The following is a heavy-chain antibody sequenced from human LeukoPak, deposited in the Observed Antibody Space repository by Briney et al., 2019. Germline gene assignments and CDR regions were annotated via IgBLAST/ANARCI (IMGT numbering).Heavy chain of an antibody. Sequence: GGSLRLSCAASGLTFSDYYMNWIRQAPGKGLEGVSYISSSGSTIYYADSVKGRFTISRDNAKNSLYLQMNSLRAEDTAVYYCAKPGIAAAGTIDYWGQGTLVTVSS. V-gene: IGHV3-11*01. D-gene: IGHD6-13*01. J-gene: IGHJ4*02. CDR2: ISSSGSTI. CDR1: GLTFSDYY. CDR3: AKPGIAAAGTIDY.